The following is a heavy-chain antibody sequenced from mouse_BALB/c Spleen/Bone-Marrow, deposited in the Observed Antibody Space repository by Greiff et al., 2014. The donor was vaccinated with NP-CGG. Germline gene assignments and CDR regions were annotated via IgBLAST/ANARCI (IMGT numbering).Heavy chain of an antibody. J-gene: IGHJ4*01. D-gene: IGHD1-1*01. CDR2: ISSGSSTI. Sequence: EVQVVESGGGLVQPGGSRKLSCAASGFTFSSFGMHWVRQAPEKGLEWVAYISSGSSTIYYADTVKGRFTISRDNPKNTLFLQMTSLRSEDTAMYYCARKGAFIAHYYAMDYWGQGTSVTVSS. CDR1: GFTFSSFG. CDR3: ARKGAFIAHYYAMDY. V-gene: IGHV5-17*02.